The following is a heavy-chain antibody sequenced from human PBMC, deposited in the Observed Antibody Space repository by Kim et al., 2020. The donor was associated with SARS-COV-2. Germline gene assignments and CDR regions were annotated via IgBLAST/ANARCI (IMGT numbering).Heavy chain of an antibody. CDR1: GFTFSSYA. J-gene: IGHJ6*02. CDR2: ISGSGGST. Sequence: GVSLRLSCAASGFTFSSYAMSWVRQAPGKGLEWVSAISGSGGSTYYADSVKGRFTISRDNSKNTLYLQMNSLRAEDTAVYYCAKEGRYYDSSGYYSLHHYYYYGMDVWGQGTTVTVSS. CDR3: AKEGRYYDSSGYYSLHHYYYYGMDV. V-gene: IGHV3-23*01. D-gene: IGHD3-22*01.